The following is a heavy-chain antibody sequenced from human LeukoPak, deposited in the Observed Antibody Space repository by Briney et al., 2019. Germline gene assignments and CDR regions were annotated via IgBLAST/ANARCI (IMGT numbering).Heavy chain of an antibody. D-gene: IGHD2-2*01. Sequence: ASVKVSCKASGYTFTGYYMHWVRQAPGQGLEWMGWINPNSGGTNYAQKFQGRVTMTRDTSISTAYMGLSRLRSDDTAVYYCARVWYQLLQNDAFDIWGQGTMVTVSS. CDR2: INPNSGGT. J-gene: IGHJ3*02. V-gene: IGHV1-2*02. CDR1: GYTFTGYY. CDR3: ARVWYQLLQNDAFDI.